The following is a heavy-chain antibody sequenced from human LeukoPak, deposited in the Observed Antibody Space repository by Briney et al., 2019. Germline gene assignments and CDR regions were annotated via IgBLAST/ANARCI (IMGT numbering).Heavy chain of an antibody. CDR3: AKGDWKAPIFFGLFDN. J-gene: IGHJ4*02. CDR1: GFTFSSYA. Sequence: PGGSLRLSCVTSGFTFSSYALHWVRQAPGKGLEWVAVISGFGFSKYYADSVKGRFTISRDNSKSTMYLEINSLRTEDTAVYHCAKGDWKAPIFFGLFDNWGKETLVPVS. CDR2: ISGFGFSK. V-gene: IGHV3-30-3*01. D-gene: IGHD1-1*01.